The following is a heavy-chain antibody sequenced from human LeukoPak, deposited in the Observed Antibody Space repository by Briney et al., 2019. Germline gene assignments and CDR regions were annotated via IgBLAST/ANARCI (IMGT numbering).Heavy chain of an antibody. CDR2: IYYSGST. CDR1: GGSISSSNYY. D-gene: IGHD1-26*01. J-gene: IGHJ4*02. Sequence: SETLSLTCTVSGGSISSSNYYWGWIRQPPGKGLEWIGSIYYSGSTYYSPSLKSRVTISVDTSKNQFSLKLSSVTAADTAVYYCATLGATDFDYWGQGTLVTVSS. CDR3: ATLGATDFDY. V-gene: IGHV4-39*07.